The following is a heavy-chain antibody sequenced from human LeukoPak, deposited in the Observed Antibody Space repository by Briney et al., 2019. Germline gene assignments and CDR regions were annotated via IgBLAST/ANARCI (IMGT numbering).Heavy chain of an antibody. CDR2: MNPNSGNT. V-gene: IGHV1-8*01. D-gene: IGHD2-2*01. CDR3: ARGRIVPAAIRFYY. J-gene: IGHJ4*02. CDR1: GYTFTSYD. Sequence: ASVKVSCKASGYTFTSYDINWVRQATGQGLEWMGWMNPNSGNTGYAQKFQGRVTMTRNTSISTAYMELSSLRFEDTAVYYCARGRIVPAAIRFYYWGQGTLVTVSS.